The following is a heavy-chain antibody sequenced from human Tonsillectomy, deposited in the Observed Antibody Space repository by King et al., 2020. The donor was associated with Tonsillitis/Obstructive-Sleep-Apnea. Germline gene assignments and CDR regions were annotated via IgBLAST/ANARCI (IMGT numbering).Heavy chain of an antibody. Sequence: GRPTRAPALTCTFSGCSLSTSGGGGGWIRQPPGQALEWLALISGEYDQRYSPSMKSRLTINKDTSKNQVVLTMTNMDPVDTATYYCAHRRGPNPFDIWGQGTMVTVSS. CDR3: AHRRGPNPFDI. V-gene: IGHV2-5*02. CDR1: GCSLSTSGGG. J-gene: IGHJ3*02. CDR2: ISGEYDQ.